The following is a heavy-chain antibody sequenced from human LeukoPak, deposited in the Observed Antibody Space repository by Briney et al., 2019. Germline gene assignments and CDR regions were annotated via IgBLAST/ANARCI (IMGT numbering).Heavy chain of an antibody. Sequence: GGSLRLSCAASGFTFSTYAMSWVRQAPGKGLEWVSGMGGTDGVAYYADSVKGRLTISRDNSKNTLYLQMSSLRAEDTAVYYCAKWPDYGSGSSLDYWGQGTLVTVSS. CDR1: GFTFSTYA. CDR2: MGGTDGVA. V-gene: IGHV3-23*01. J-gene: IGHJ4*02. CDR3: AKWPDYGSGSSLDY. D-gene: IGHD3-10*01.